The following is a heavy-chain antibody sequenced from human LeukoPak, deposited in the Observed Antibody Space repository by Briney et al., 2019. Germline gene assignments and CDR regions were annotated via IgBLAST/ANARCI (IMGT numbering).Heavy chain of an antibody. CDR3: AKRGTVTERTTTPDY. Sequence: GGSLRLSCAASGFSFSSYAMSWVRQAPGKGLEWVSAISGSGGSTYYADSVKGRFTISRDNSKNTLYLQMNSLRAEDTAVYYCAKRGTVTERTTTPDYWGQGTLVTVSS. CDR2: ISGSGGST. CDR1: GFSFSSYA. J-gene: IGHJ4*02. V-gene: IGHV3-23*01. D-gene: IGHD4-17*01.